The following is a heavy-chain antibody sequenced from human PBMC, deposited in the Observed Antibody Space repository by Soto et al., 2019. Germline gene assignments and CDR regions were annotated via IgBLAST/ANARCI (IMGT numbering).Heavy chain of an antibody. J-gene: IGHJ4*02. V-gene: IGHV6-1*01. D-gene: IGHD2-2*01. CDR2: TYYRSKWYN. CDR1: GDIVSSNSVA. Sequence: PSQTLSLTFAISGDIVSSNSVAWNWIRQSPSRCLEWLVSTYYRSKWYNDYAVSVKSRITINPDTSKNQFSLQLNSVTAADTAVYYCARVNYCSSNNCYWLDYWGQGTLVTVSS. CDR3: ARVNYCSSNNCYWLDY.